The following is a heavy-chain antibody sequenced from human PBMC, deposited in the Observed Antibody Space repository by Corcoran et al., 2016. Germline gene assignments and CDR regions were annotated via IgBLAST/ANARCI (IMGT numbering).Heavy chain of an antibody. J-gene: IGHJ3*02. D-gene: IGHD3-22*01. Sequence: QVQLVESGGGVVQPGRSLRLSCAASGFTFSSYGMHWVRQAPGKGLEWVAVISYDGSNKYYADSVKGRFTISRDNSKNTLYLQMNSLRAEDTAVYYCAKDHYYDSSGYPSRYAFDIWGQGTMVTVSS. CDR2: ISYDGSNK. CDR1: GFTFSSYG. V-gene: IGHV3-30*18. CDR3: AKDHYYDSSGYPSRYAFDI.